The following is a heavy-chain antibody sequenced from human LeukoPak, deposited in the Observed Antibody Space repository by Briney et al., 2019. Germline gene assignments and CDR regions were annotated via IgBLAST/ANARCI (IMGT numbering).Heavy chain of an antibody. CDR1: GGTFSSYA. CDR3: ARDPYSGYYGDYYYCYMDV. CDR2: IIPIFGTA. D-gene: IGHD5-12*01. J-gene: IGHJ6*03. Sequence: ASVKVSCKASGGTFSSYAISWVRQAPGQGLEWMGGIIPIFGTANYAQKFQGRVTITADESTSTAYMELSSLRSEDTAVYYCARDPYSGYYGDYYYCYMDVWGKGTTVTISS. V-gene: IGHV1-69*13.